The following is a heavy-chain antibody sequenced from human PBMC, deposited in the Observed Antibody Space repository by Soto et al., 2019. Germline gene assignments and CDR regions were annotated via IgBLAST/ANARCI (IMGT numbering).Heavy chain of an antibody. D-gene: IGHD6-13*01. V-gene: IGHV1-18*01. CDR2: ISAYNGNT. J-gene: IGHJ5*02. CDR1: GYTFTSYG. Sequence: QVQLVQSGAEVKKPGASVKVSCKASGYTFTSYGISWVRQAPGQGLEWMGWISAYNGNTNSAQKLQGRVTMTTDTSTSTAYMELRSLRSDDTAVYYCARDPWGAAAGHNTWFDPWGQGTLGTVSS. CDR3: ARDPWGAAAGHNTWFDP.